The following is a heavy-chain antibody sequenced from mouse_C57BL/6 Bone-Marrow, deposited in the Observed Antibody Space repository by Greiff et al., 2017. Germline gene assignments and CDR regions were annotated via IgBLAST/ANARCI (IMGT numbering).Heavy chain of an antibody. CDR2: IDPENGDT. D-gene: IGHD1-1*01. CDR3: TTWYYGSPDY. J-gene: IGHJ2*01. Sequence: EVQLQQSGAELVRPGASVKLSCTASGFNIKDDYMHWVKQRPEQGLEWIGWIDPENGDTEYASKFQGKATITADTSSNTAYLQLSRLTSEDTAVYYCTTWYYGSPDYWGQGTTLTVSS. CDR1: GFNIKDDY. V-gene: IGHV14-4*01.